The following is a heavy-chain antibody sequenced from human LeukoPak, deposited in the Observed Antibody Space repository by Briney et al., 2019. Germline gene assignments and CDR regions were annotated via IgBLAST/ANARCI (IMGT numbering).Heavy chain of an antibody. V-gene: IGHV4-34*09. J-gene: IGHJ5*02. CDR1: GGSFSGYY. CDR2: IYYSGST. Sequence: SETLSLTCAVYGGSFSGYYWSWIRQPPGKGLEWIGYIYYSGSTYYNPSLKSRVTISVDTSKNQFSPKLSSVTAADTAVYYCARALAPDNWFDPWGQGTLVTVSS. CDR3: ARALAPDNWFDP.